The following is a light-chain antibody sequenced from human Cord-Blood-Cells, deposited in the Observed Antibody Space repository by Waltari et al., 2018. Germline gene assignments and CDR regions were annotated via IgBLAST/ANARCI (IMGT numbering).Light chain of an antibody. CDR2: EVS. CDR3: SSYTSSSTLV. CDR1: NSDVGGYNH. J-gene: IGLJ3*02. Sequence: QSALTQPASVSWSPGQSITISCTGTNSDVGGYNHISWYQQHPGKAPNLMIYEVSNRPSGVSNRFSGSKSGNTASLTISGLQAEDEADYYCSSYTSSSTLVFGGGTKLTVL. V-gene: IGLV2-14*01.